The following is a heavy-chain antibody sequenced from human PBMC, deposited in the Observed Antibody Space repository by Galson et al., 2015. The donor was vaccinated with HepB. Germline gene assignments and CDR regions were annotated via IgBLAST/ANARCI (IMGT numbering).Heavy chain of an antibody. CDR2: IKQDGSDK. J-gene: IGHJ3*01. CDR1: GFTFSRYW. Sequence: SLRLSCAASGFTFSRYWMSWVRQDPGKGLEWVASIKQDGSDKYYVDSVKGRFSRFSISRDNAKNSLYLQMNRLRAEDTALYYCARGFRRLTVAFDVWGQGTMVTVSS. V-gene: IGHV3-7*01. CDR3: ARGFRRLTVAFDV. D-gene: IGHD3-9*01.